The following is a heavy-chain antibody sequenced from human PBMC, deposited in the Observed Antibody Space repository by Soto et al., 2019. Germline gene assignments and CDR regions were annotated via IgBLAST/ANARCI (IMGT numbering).Heavy chain of an antibody. CDR2: IYYSGST. D-gene: IGHD6-13*01. V-gene: IGHV4-59*01. CDR1: GGSISSYY. J-gene: IGHJ4*02. CDR3: ARADLEQQLVPALLDY. Sequence: SETLSLTCTVSGGSISSYYWSWIRQPPGKGLEWIGYIYYSGSTNYNPSLKSRVTISVDTSKNQFSLKLSSVTAADTAVYYCARADLEQQLVPALLDYWGQGTLVTVSS.